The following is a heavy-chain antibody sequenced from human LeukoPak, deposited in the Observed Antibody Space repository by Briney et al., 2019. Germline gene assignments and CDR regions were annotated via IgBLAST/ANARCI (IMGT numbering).Heavy chain of an antibody. D-gene: IGHD3-22*01. CDR1: GFTFSSCG. CDR2: IRYDGSNK. J-gene: IGHJ4*02. CDR3: AKDRSYYDSTGFRNFDY. V-gene: IGHV3-30*02. Sequence: GGSLRLSFAASGFTFSSCGMHWVRQAPGRGLEWVAFIRYDGSNKYYADSVKGRFTISRDNSKNTLYLQMNSLRAEDTAVYFCAKDRSYYDSTGFRNFDYWGQGTLVTVSS.